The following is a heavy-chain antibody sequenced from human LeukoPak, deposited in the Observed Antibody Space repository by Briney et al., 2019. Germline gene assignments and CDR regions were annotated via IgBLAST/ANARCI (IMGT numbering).Heavy chain of an antibody. Sequence: KPSETLSLTCTVSGASISSYYWSWIRQPPGKGLEWIGYIYYSGSTNYNPSLKSRVTISVDTSKNQFSLKLSSVTAADTAVYYCARLHGDRFPYWYFDLWGRGTLVTVSS. CDR1: GASISSYY. D-gene: IGHD4-17*01. CDR3: ARLHGDRFPYWYFDL. V-gene: IGHV4-59*08. CDR2: IYYSGST. J-gene: IGHJ2*01.